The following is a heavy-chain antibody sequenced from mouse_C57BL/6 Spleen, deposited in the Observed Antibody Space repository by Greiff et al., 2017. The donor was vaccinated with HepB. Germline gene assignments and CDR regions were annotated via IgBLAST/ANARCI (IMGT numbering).Heavy chain of an antibody. D-gene: IGHD1-1*01. V-gene: IGHV5-15*01. J-gene: IGHJ3*01. CDR3: ASPIYGSSYGFAY. CDR2: ISNLAYSI. Sequence: EVHLVESGGGLVQPGGSLKLSCAASGFTFSDYGMAWVRQAPRKGPEWVAFISNLAYSIYYADTVTGRFTISRENAKNTLYLEMSSLRSEDTAMYYCASPIYGSSYGFAYWGQGTLVTVSA. CDR1: GFTFSDYG.